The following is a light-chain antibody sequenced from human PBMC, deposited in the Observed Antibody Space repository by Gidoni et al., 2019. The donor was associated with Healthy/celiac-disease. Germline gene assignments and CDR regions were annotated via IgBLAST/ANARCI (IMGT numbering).Light chain of an antibody. Sequence: IVLTQSLATLSSAPGERATLTCRASQSLSSYLAWYQQKPGRAPRLLIYDASNRARGIPARFSSGRSWTDFTLTISSLVPEDLAVYYCQQRSNWPPLTFGGGTKVEIK. CDR3: QQRSNWPPLT. J-gene: IGKJ4*01. CDR1: QSLSSY. CDR2: DAS. V-gene: IGKV3-11*01.